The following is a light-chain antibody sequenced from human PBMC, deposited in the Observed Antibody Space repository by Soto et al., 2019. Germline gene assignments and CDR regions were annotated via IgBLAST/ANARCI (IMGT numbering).Light chain of an antibody. J-gene: IGLJ1*01. CDR2: EVS. V-gene: IGLV2-23*02. Sequence: QSVLTQPASVSGSPGQSITISCTGTSSDVGSYNLVSWYQQHPGKAPKLMIYEVSKRPSGVSNRFSGSKSGNTASLTISGLQAEDEADHYCCSYAGSSTYVLGTGTKVTDL. CDR1: SSDVGSYNL. CDR3: CSYAGSSTYV.